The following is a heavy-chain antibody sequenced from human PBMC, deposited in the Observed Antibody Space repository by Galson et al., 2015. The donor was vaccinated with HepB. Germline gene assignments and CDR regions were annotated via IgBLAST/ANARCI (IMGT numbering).Heavy chain of an antibody. V-gene: IGHV1-58*01. CDR2: MVVGGGNT. D-gene: IGHD6-25*01. CDR3: AAESYSSGCCKYDY. CDR1: GFTFSNSA. Sequence: SCAASGFTFSNSAVQWVRQARGQGLEWIGWMVVGGGNTNYAQHFQGRLTITRDMSTGTAYMEMTSLRSEDTAVYYCAAESYSSGCCKYDYWGQGTLVTVSS. J-gene: IGHJ4*02.